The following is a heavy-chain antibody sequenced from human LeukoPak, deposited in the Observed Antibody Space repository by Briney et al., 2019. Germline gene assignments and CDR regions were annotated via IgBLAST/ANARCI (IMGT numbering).Heavy chain of an antibody. Sequence: ASVKVSCKASGYTFTGYYMHWVRQAPGQGLAGMGWIHPNSGGTNYAQKFQGRVTTTRDTSISTAYMELSRLRSDDTAVYYCASYDILTGYYDDWGQGTLVTVSS. D-gene: IGHD3-9*01. CDR1: GYTFTGYY. CDR2: IHPNSGGT. J-gene: IGHJ4*02. CDR3: ASYDILTGYYDD. V-gene: IGHV1-2*02.